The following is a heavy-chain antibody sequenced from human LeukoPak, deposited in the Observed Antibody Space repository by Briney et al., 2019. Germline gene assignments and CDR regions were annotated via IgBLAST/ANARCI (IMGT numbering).Heavy chain of an antibody. J-gene: IGHJ1*01. CDR3: ARSPFGEFSFQH. Sequence: QPGGSLRLSCAASGFSFSSYGMHWVRQAPGKGLEWVAVIWYDGSNKYHADSVKGRFTISRDNSKNTLYLQMNGLRAEDTAVYYCARSPFGEFSFQHWGQGTLVTVSS. V-gene: IGHV3-33*01. CDR1: GFSFSSYG. D-gene: IGHD3-10*01. CDR2: IWYDGSNK.